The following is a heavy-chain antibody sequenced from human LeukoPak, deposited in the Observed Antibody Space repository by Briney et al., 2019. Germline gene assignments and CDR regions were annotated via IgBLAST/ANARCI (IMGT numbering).Heavy chain of an antibody. V-gene: IGHV1-58*01. CDR2: KVVGSGNT. CDR3: AADMYYYDSSAFDS. Sequence: SVNVSCKASGFTFTSSALQWVRHPHPQRMELKGWKVVGSGNTIYARKCQERVPITRDMSTSTAYMELSSLRSEDTAVYACAADMYYYDSSAFDSWGQGTMVTVSS. CDR1: GFTFTSSA. D-gene: IGHD3-22*01. J-gene: IGHJ3*02.